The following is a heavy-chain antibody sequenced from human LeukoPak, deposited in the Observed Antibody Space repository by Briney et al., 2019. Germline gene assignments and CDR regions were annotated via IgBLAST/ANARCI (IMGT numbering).Heavy chain of an antibody. J-gene: IGHJ4*02. CDR1: GGSISRHY. D-gene: IGHD4-23*01. CDR3: ARLDYGGNGNY. CDR2: NYYTGST. Sequence: SETLSLTCTVSGGSISRHYWMWIRQPPGKGLEWLGYNYYTGSTNYNSSLGGRITILIDTSKNQFSLTLTSVTAADTAVYYCARLDYGGNGNYWGQGTLVTVSS. V-gene: IGHV4-59*08.